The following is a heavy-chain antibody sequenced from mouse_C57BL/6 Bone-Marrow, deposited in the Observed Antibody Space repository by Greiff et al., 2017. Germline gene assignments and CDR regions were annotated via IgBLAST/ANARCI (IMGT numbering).Heavy chain of an antibody. Sequence: VQLKESGPELVKPGASVKIPCKASGYTFTDYNMDWVKQSHGKSLEWIGDINPNNGGTIYNQKFKGKATLTVDKSSSTAYMELRSLTSEDTAVYYCARRGDTVADWYFDVWGTGTTVTVSS. CDR1: GYTFTDYN. CDR3: ARRGDTVADWYFDV. V-gene: IGHV1-18*01. J-gene: IGHJ1*03. D-gene: IGHD1-1*01. CDR2: INPNNGGT.